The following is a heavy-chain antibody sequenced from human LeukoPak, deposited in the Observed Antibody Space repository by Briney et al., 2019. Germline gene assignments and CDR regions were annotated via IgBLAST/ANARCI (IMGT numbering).Heavy chain of an antibody. V-gene: IGHV1-46*01. CDR2: IDGETGNT. J-gene: IGHJ4*02. CDR3: ARDPGGNHFGPGTYFAY. CDR1: GYTFIHYW. Sequence: ASVKVSCKASGYTFIHYWMHWVRQVRGQGLEWMGFIDGETGNTRYAQNFQGRITMTRDTSTGTVFMDLSSLRLDDMAVYYCARDPGGNHFGPGTYFAYWGQGTLVTVSS. D-gene: IGHD3-10*01.